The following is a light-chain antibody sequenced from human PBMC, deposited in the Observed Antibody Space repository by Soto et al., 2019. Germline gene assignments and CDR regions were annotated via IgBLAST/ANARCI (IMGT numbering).Light chain of an antibody. J-gene: IGLJ3*02. Sequence: QSVLTQPPSVSAAPGQKATISCSGSSSNIGNNYVSWYQQLPGTAPKLLIYENNKRPSGIPDRFSGSKSGTSATLGITGLQTGDEADYYCGTWDSSLSAGGVFGGGTKVTVL. CDR2: ENN. V-gene: IGLV1-51*02. CDR3: GTWDSSLSAGGV. CDR1: SSNIGNNY.